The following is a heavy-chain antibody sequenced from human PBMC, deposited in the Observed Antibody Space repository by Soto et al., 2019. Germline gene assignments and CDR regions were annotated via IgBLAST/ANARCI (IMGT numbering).Heavy chain of an antibody. D-gene: IGHD4-17*01. CDR2: IYYSGST. CDR3: ARAYGDYLFDY. CDR1: GGSISSYY. J-gene: IGHJ4*02. V-gene: IGHV4-59*01. Sequence: SETLSLTCTVSGGSISSYYWSWIRQHPGKGLERIGYIYYSGSTNYNPSLKSRDTISVDTSKNQFSLKLSSVTAADTAVYYCARAYGDYLFDYWGQGTLVTVSS.